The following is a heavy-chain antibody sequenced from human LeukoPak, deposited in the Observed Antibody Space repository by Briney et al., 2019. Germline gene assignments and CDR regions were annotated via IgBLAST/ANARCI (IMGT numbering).Heavy chain of an antibody. V-gene: IGHV4-59*01. CDR2: IYYSGST. Sequence: PSETLSLTCTVSGGSISSYYWSWIRQPPGKGLEWIGYIYYSGSTNYNPSLKSRATISVDTSKNQFSLRLSSVTAADAAVYYCARAGYSYGTGYYFDYWGQGALVTVSS. D-gene: IGHD5-18*01. CDR3: ARAGYSYGTGYYFDY. J-gene: IGHJ4*02. CDR1: GGSISSYY.